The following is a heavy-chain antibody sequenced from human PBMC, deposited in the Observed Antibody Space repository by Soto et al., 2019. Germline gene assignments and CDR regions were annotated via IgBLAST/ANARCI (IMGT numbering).Heavy chain of an antibody. Sequence: GDSVQVSCTASGGSFSTYAFSWVRQAPGHGLEWMGGIIPIFDSPYYAQNFQGRVTIAADRSTSTVYMELSSLTPEDTAVYYCARGAECRGYCLKKFTWLDTWGPGTLVTV. CDR2: IIPIFDSP. V-gene: IGHV1-69*06. CDR3: ARGAECRGYCLKKFTWLDT. D-gene: IGHD2-15*01. J-gene: IGHJ5*02. CDR1: GGSFSTYA.